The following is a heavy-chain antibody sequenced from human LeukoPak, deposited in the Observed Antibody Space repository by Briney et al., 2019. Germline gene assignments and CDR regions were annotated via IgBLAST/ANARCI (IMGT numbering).Heavy chain of an antibody. CDR3: ARVAARFLEWCYFDY. J-gene: IGHJ4*02. CDR1: GFTFSSYA. V-gene: IGHV3-30*04. Sequence: GGSLRLSCAASGFTFSSYAMHWVRQAPGKGLEWVAVISYDGSNKYYADSVKGRFTISRDNSKNTLYLQMNSLRAEDTAVYYCARVAARFLEWCYFDYWGQGTLVTVSS. D-gene: IGHD3-3*01. CDR2: ISYDGSNK.